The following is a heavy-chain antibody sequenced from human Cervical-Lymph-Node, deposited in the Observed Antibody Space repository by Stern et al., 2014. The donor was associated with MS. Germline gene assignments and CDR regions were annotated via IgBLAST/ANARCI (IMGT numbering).Heavy chain of an antibody. D-gene: IGHD3/OR15-3a*01. CDR1: GYTFTSHY. J-gene: IGHJ4*02. Sequence: VQLVQSGAEVKKPGASVKVSCKASGYTFTSHYMHWVRQAPGQGLEWVGIINPSGGTASYAQKFQGRVTLTRDTSPSTVYMQLRSLRSEDAAVYYCASGTGSKRPTGNYWGQGTLVTVSS. CDR2: INPSGGTA. CDR3: ASGTGSKRPTGNY. V-gene: IGHV1-46*01.